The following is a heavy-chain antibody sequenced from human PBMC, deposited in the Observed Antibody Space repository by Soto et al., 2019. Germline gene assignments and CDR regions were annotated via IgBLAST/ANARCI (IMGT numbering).Heavy chain of an antibody. CDR1: GGTLSDHG. Sequence: QVQLEQSGAEVKKPGSSVKVSCKASGGTLSDHGVAWLRQAPGQGLEWMGGTIPVFNTAKYAQKFQGRATVTADKFTNIAYMELSSLRSEDTAFYFCARGVYGSGNYYTGASAFDIWGQGTMVIVFS. V-gene: IGHV1-69*06. D-gene: IGHD3-10*01. CDR3: ARGVYGSGNYYTGASAFDI. CDR2: TIPVFNTA. J-gene: IGHJ3*02.